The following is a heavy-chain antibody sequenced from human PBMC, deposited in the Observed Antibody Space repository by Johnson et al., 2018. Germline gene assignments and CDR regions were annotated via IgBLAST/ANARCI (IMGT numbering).Heavy chain of an antibody. CDR1: GFTFSSYG. Sequence: QVQLQESGGGVVQXGRSLRLSCAASGFTFSSYGMHWVRQAPGKGLEWVAVISYDGSNKYYADSVKGRFTISRDNSKNTLYLQMNSLRAEDTAVYYCAKGSSNWGDAFDIWGQGTMVTVSS. D-gene: IGHD7-27*01. V-gene: IGHV3-30*18. CDR3: AKGSSNWGDAFDI. CDR2: ISYDGSNK. J-gene: IGHJ3*02.